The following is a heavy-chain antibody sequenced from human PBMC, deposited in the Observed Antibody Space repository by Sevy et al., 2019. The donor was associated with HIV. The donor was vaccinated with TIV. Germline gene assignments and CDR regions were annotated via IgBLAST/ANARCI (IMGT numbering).Heavy chain of an antibody. Sequence: ASVKVSCKASGYTFTGYYMHWVRQTPGQGLEWVGWINTLSGGTNYAQKFQGRATMTRDTSISTAYMEVTRLRSDDTDVFYCARGFSGYDLFPSGFDYWGQGTLVTVSS. CDR3: ARGFSGYDLFPSGFDY. CDR2: INTLSGGT. D-gene: IGHD5-12*01. J-gene: IGHJ4*02. V-gene: IGHV1-2*02. CDR1: GYTFTGYY.